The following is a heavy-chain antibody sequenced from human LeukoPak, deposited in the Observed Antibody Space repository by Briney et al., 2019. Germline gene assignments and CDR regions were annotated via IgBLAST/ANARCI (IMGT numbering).Heavy chain of an antibody. V-gene: IGHV4-59*08. CDR2: IYYSGST. D-gene: IGHD5-18*01. CDR3: ARRSPIQDWYFDL. J-gene: IGHJ2*01. Sequence: SETLSLTCTVSGYSISSGYYWSWIRQPPGKGLEWIGYIYYSGSTNYNPSLKSRVTISVDTSKNQFSLKLSSVTAADTAVYYCARRSPIQDWYFDLWGRGTLVTVSS. CDR1: GYSISSGYY.